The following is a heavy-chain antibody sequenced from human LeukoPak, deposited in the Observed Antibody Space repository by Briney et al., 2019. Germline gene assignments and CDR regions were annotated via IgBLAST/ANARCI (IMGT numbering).Heavy chain of an antibody. D-gene: IGHD3-22*01. CDR1: GFTFSSYA. Sequence: GGSLRLSCAASGFTFSSYAMSWVRQAPGKGLEWVSAISGSGGSTYYADSVKGRFTISRDNSKNTLYLQMNSLRAEDTAVYYCARVLHKRNYDSSDYYGSWGQGTLVTVSS. J-gene: IGHJ5*02. V-gene: IGHV3-23*01. CDR3: ARVLHKRNYDSSDYYGS. CDR2: ISGSGGST.